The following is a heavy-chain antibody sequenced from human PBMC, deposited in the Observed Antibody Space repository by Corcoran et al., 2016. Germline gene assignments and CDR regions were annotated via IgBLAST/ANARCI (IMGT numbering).Heavy chain of an antibody. CDR3: ATLGAAVSY. Sequence: QVQVVQSEAEVKKPGASVKVSCKASGYSFTDYYMHWVRQAPGQGLEWMGWTNPNSGDTKYEQKFQGRVTMTRDASISTAYMELSSLRSDDTAVYYCATLGAAVSYWGQGTLVTVSS. D-gene: IGHD6-25*01. J-gene: IGHJ4*02. CDR1: GYSFTDYY. V-gene: IGHV1-2*02. CDR2: TNPNSGDT.